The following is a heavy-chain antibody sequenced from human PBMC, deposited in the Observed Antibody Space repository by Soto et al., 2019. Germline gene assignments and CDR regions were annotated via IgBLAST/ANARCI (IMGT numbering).Heavy chain of an antibody. J-gene: IGHJ4*02. D-gene: IGHD3-9*01. CDR3: AKDPRVLRYFDWDPYYFDY. V-gene: IGHV3-23*01. Sequence: HPGGSLRLSCAASGFTFSSYAMSWVRQAPGKGLEWVSAISGSGGSTYYADSVKGRFTISRDNSKNTLYLQMNSLRAEDTAVYYCAKDPRVLRYFDWDPYYFDYWGQGTLVTVSS. CDR2: ISGSGGST. CDR1: GFTFSSYA.